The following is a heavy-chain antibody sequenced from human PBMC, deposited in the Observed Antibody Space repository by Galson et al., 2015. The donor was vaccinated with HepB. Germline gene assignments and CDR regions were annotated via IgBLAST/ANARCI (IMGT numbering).Heavy chain of an antibody. CDR3: ARTTFGGDWFDP. J-gene: IGHJ5*02. CDR2: IKAANGNT. D-gene: IGHD3-16*01. CDR1: GYTFTNSA. Sequence: SVKVSCKASGYTFTNSAVHWVRQAPGQRLEWMGWIKAANGNTKYSQSFQDRVTITRDTSASTAYMELSSLRSEDTAVYYCARTTFGGDWFDPWGQGTLVTVSS. V-gene: IGHV1-3*01.